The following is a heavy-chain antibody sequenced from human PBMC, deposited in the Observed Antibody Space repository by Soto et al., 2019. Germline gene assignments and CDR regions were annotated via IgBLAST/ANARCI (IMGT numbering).Heavy chain of an antibody. D-gene: IGHD6-19*01. CDR1: GGTFSSYA. CDR3: ARGTWDSSGWYTFPFDY. J-gene: IGHJ4*02. Sequence: ASVKVSCKASGGTFSSYAISWVRQAPGQGLEWMGGIIPIFGTANYAQKFQGRVTITADESTSTAYMELSSLRSEDTAVYYCARGTWDSSGWYTFPFDYWGQGTVVTVSS. CDR2: IIPIFGTA. V-gene: IGHV1-69*13.